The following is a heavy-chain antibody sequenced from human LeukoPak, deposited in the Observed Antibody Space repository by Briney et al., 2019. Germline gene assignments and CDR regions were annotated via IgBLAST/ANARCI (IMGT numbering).Heavy chain of an antibody. CDR3: ARSPDILTGENFDY. Sequence: ASVKVSCKASGYTFTGYYMHWVRRAPGQGLEWMGWINPNSGGTNEAQKFHDRVTMTRDTSIRTAYMEVSRLRSDDTAVYYCARSPDILTGENFDYWGQGTLVTVSS. CDR1: GYTFTGYY. CDR2: INPNSGGT. V-gene: IGHV1-2*02. D-gene: IGHD3-9*01. J-gene: IGHJ4*02.